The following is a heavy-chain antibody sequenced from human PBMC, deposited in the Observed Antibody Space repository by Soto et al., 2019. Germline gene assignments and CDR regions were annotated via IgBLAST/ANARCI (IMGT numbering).Heavy chain of an antibody. D-gene: IGHD3-10*01. CDR1: GFPFTTYG. CDR2: ISFDGSNK. J-gene: IGHJ4*02. Sequence: QVQLVESGGGVVQPGTSLRLSCVASGFPFTTYGMHWVREGPCKGLEWVAVISFDGSNKYYADSVKGRFTISRDNSKNTLFLQMNSLRPEDTALYYCVGGQYYFDYRGQGTLVTVSS. CDR3: VGGQYYFDY. V-gene: IGHV3-30*03.